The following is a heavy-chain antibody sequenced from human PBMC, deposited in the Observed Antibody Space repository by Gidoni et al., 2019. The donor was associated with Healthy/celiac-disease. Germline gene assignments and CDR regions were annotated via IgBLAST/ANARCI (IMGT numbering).Heavy chain of an antibody. D-gene: IGHD6-13*01. CDR2: ISYDGSNK. J-gene: IGHJ3*02. CDR3: ATNIAAADKGAFDI. Sequence: QVQLVESGGGVVQPGRSLRLSCAASGFTFSSYGMHWVRQAPGKGLEWVAVISYDGSNKYYADSVKGRFTISRDNSKNTLYLQMNSLRAEDTAVYYCATNIAAADKGAFDIWGQGTMVTVSS. V-gene: IGHV3-30*03. CDR1: GFTFSSYG.